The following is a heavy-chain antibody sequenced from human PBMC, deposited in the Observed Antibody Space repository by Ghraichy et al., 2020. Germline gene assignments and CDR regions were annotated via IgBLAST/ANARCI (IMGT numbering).Heavy chain of an antibody. D-gene: IGHD1-7*01. CDR1: GLTFRSYS. Sequence: GGSLRLSCAASGLTFRSYSMNWVRQAPGKGLEWISYISSSITTIYYADSVQGRFTISRDNAENSLYLQMNSLRAEDTAVYYCARGNYDTKLIKEYSYRMEVWGRGTTVTVSS. V-gene: IGHV3-48*04. J-gene: IGHJ6*02. CDR2: ISSSITTI. CDR3: ARGNYDTKLIKEYSYRMEV.